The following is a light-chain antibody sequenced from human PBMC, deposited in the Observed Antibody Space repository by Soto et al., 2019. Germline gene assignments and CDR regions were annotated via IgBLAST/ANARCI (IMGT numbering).Light chain of an antibody. CDR3: SSNTSSNTLV. CDR1: RSDVGGYSY. V-gene: IGLV2-14*01. Sequence: QSVLTEPASVSGSSGQLIIISCPGTRSDVGGYSYVSWYQQHPGKAPKHMIYDVSNRPSGVSNRFSGSKSGNTASLTISGLQAEDEADYYCSSNTSSNTLVFGTGTKVTVL. CDR2: DVS. J-gene: IGLJ1*01.